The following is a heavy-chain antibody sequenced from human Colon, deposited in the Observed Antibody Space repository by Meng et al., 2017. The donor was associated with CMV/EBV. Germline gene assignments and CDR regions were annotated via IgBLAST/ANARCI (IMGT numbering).Heavy chain of an antibody. J-gene: IGHJ3*02. CDR2: IRYDGSNK. V-gene: IGHV3-30*02. Sequence: GESLKISCAASGFTFSSYGMHWVRQAPGKGLEWVAFIRYDGSNKYYADSAKGRFAISRDNSKNTLYLQMNSLRAEDTAVYYCAKDLWFGELSSFDIWGQGTMVTVSS. CDR3: AKDLWFGELSSFDI. CDR1: GFTFSSYG. D-gene: IGHD3-10*01.